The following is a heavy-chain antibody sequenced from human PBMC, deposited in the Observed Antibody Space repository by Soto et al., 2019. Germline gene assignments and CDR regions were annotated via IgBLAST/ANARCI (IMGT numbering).Heavy chain of an antibody. CDR3: ARHRFTSGSDYFDY. D-gene: IGHD1-1*01. J-gene: IGHJ4*02. CDR1: GYTFTDYH. Sequence: SVQVSFKASGYTFTDYHLHWVRQAPGQGLEWMGSINPRNGDAVSAQKFQARVTMTRDASITTAYMELIRLTSPDTAVYYCARHRFTSGSDYFDYWGQGTLVTVSS. CDR2: INPRNGDA. V-gene: IGHV1-2*02.